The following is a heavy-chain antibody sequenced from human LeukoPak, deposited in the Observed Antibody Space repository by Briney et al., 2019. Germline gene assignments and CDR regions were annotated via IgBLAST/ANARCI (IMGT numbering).Heavy chain of an antibody. V-gene: IGHV1-2*02. CDR2: LKPNTGDT. CDR3: ARIGLKTTGYYRLDY. Sequence: ASVKVSCKASGYTFTGHYLHWVRQAPGQGLEWMGWLKPNTGDTLYIQKFQGRVTMTGDTSISTAYMELSRLMSDDTAVYYCARIGLKTTGYYRLDYWGQGTLVPVSS. D-gene: IGHD3-9*01. CDR1: GYTFTGHY. J-gene: IGHJ4*02.